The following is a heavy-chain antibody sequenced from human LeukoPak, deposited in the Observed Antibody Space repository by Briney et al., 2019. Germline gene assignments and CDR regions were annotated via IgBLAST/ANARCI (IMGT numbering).Heavy chain of an antibody. D-gene: IGHD3-9*01. CDR3: ARVGYDILTGYYLPGVYFDY. Sequence: GGSLSLSCAASGFTFSSYSMNWVRQAPGKGMEWVSSISSSSSYIYYADSVKGRFTISRDNAKNSLYLQMNSLRAEDTAVYYCARVGYDILTGYYLPGVYFDYWGQGTLVTVSS. J-gene: IGHJ4*02. CDR2: ISSSSSYI. CDR1: GFTFSSYS. V-gene: IGHV3-21*01.